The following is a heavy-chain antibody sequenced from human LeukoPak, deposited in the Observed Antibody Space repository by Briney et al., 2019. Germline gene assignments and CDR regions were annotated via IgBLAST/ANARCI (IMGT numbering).Heavy chain of an antibody. V-gene: IGHV4-59*01. J-gene: IGHJ4*02. D-gene: IGHD2/OR15-2a*01. CDR3: ARSRVIYGTFDY. CDR1: GGSISSYY. CDR2: MYNSGST. Sequence: SETLSLTCTVSGGSISSYYWSWIRQPPGKGLEWIGYMYNSGSTNYNPSLKTRVTISVDTSKNQFSLKLSSVTAADTAMYYCARSRVIYGTFDYWGQGTLVTVSS.